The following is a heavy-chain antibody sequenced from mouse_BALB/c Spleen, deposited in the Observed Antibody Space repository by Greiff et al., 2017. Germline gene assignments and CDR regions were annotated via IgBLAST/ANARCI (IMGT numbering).Heavy chain of an antibody. CDR2: ISSGSSTI. Sequence: EVKLVESGGGLVQPGGSRKLSCAASGFTFSSFGMHWVRQAPEKGLEWVAYISSGSSTIYYADTVKGRVTISRDNPKNTLFLQMTSLRSEDTAMYYCARKDAMDYWGQGTSVTVSS. V-gene: IGHV5-17*02. CDR1: GFTFSSFG. CDR3: ARKDAMDY. J-gene: IGHJ4*01.